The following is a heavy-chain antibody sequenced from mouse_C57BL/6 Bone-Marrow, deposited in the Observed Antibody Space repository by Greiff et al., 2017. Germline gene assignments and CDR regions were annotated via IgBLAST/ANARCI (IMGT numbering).Heavy chain of an antibody. D-gene: IGHD1-1*01. Sequence: EVKVVESGAELVRPGSSVKMSCKTSGYTFTSYGINWVKQRPGQGLEWIGYIYIGNGYTEYNEKFKGKATLTSDTSSSTAYMQLSSLTSEDAAIYFCARRGSTVVATRWYFDVWGTGTTVTVSS. CDR3: ARRGSTVVATRWYFDV. CDR2: IYIGNGYT. J-gene: IGHJ1*03. V-gene: IGHV1-58*01. CDR1: GYTFTSYG.